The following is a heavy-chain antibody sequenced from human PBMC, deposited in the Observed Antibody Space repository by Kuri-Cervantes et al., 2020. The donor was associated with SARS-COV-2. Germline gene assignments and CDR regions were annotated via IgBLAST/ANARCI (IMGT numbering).Heavy chain of an antibody. CDR3: ARGRPPIYLGYCSSTSCHRYYFDY. Sequence: SETLSLTCTVPGGSISSYYWSWIRQPPGKGLEWIGYIYYSGSTNYNPSLKSRVTISVDTSKNQFSLKLSSVTAADTAVYYCARGRPPIYLGYCSSTSCHRYYFDYWGQGTLVTVSS. V-gene: IGHV4-59*01. D-gene: IGHD2-2*01. J-gene: IGHJ4*02. CDR2: IYYSGST. CDR1: GGSISSYY.